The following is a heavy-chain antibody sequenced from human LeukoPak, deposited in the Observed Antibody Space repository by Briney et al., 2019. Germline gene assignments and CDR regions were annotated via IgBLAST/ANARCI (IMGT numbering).Heavy chain of an antibody. CDR1: GGSISSGGYY. CDR3: ARGIGSGWYGLKASSYFDY. CDR2: IYYSGST. D-gene: IGHD6-19*01. V-gene: IGHV4-31*11. J-gene: IGHJ4*02. Sequence: SETLSLTCAVSGGSISSGGYYWSWIRQHPGKGLEWIGHIYYSGSTYYNPSLKSRVTISVDTSKNQFSLKLSSVTAADTAVYYCARGIGSGWYGLKASSYFDYWGQGTLVTVSS.